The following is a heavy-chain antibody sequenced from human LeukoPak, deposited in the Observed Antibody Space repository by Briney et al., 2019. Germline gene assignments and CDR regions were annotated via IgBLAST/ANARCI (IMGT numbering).Heavy chain of an antibody. Sequence: GGSLRLSCAASGFPFTTYWMTWVRQAPGKGLEWVANIKQDGSEKYYVDSVKGRFTISRDNAKNSLYLQMNSLRAEDTAVYYCARVRLGSLDYWGQGTLVTVSS. CDR2: IKQDGSEK. CDR3: ARVRLGSLDY. V-gene: IGHV3-7*05. D-gene: IGHD6-19*01. J-gene: IGHJ4*02. CDR1: GFPFTTYW.